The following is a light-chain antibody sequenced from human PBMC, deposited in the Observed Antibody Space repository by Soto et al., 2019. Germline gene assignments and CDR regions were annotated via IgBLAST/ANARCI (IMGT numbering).Light chain of an antibody. CDR3: QQYYSYPRT. J-gene: IGKJ1*01. CDR2: AAP. V-gene: IGKV1-39*01. CDR1: QSIVTY. Sequence: IQMTQSPSSLSASVGDRVTITCRASQSIVTYLNWYLQKPGKAPKLLIYAAPTLQSGVPSRFSGSGSGTDFTLTITCLQSEDFATYYCQQYYSYPRTFGQGTKVDIK.